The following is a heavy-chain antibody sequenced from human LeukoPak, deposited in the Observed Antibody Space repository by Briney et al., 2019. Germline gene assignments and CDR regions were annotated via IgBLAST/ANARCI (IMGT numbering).Heavy chain of an antibody. CDR1: GYTLTNFY. CDR2: INHRGDDT. D-gene: IGHD6-13*01. Sequence: ASVKVSCKASGYTLTNFYIHWVRQAPGQGLEWMGIINHRGDDTKYAQKFQGRVTVTRNTSTSTVQMELSSLSYEDTAIYYCARGGGSRWPHYHYMDVWGKGTTVTVSS. V-gene: IGHV1-46*01. CDR3: ARGGGSRWPHYHYMDV. J-gene: IGHJ6*03.